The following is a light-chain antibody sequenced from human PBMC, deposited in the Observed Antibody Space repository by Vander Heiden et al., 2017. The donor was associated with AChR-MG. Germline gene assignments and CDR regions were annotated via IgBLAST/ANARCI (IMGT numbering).Light chain of an antibody. J-gene: IGLJ2*01. Sequence: SAELTQPPSVSVSPGQTANISCFGDRLGDRNDCWYQQKAAQSPVVIIYQKNKRPSGIPERSSCSTSGNAATLTIRGTQAVDEADYYCQAWDGRAVVFGGGTKLTVL. CDR1: RLGDRN. V-gene: IGLV3-1*01. CDR2: QKN. CDR3: QAWDGRAVV.